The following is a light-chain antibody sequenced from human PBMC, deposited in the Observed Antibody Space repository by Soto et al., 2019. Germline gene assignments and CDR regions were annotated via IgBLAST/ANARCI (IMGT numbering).Light chain of an antibody. V-gene: IGKV3-20*01. J-gene: IGKJ4*01. CDR1: QSLSSSY. CDR2: GAS. CDR3: QQSYSIPPLT. Sequence: EIVLTQSPGTLSLSPGERATLSCRASQSLSSSYLAWYQQKPGQAPRLLIYGASSRATGIPDRFSGSGSGTDLTLTISRLEPEDFATYYCQQSYSIPPLTFGGGTRVDIK.